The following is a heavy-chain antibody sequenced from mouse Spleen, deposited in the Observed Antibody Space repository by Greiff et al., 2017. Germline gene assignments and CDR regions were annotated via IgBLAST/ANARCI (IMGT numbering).Heavy chain of an antibody. CDR2: IWGGGST. CDR3: AKHQGTTAEGYYAMDY. J-gene: IGHJ4*01. Sequence: VQRVESGPGLVAPSQSLSITCTVSGFSLTSYGVDWVRQPPGKGLEWLGVIWGGGSTNYNSALMSRLSISKDNSKSQVFLKMNSLQTDDTAMYYCAKHQGTTAEGYYAMDYWGQGTSVTVSS. V-gene: IGHV2-9*01. CDR1: GFSLTSYG. D-gene: IGHD1-2*01.